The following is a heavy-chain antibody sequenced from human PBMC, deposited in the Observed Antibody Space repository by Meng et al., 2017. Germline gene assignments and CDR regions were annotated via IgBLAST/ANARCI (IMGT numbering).Heavy chain of an antibody. CDR1: GFTFSSYW. CDR3: ARELLWFGDLGWYFDY. D-gene: IGHD3-10*01. CDR2: IKQDGSEK. J-gene: IGHJ4*02. V-gene: IGHV3-7*01. Sequence: GESLKISCAASGFTFSSYWMSRVRQAPGKGLEWVANIKQDGSEKYYVDSVKGRFTISRDNAKNSLYLQMNSLRAEDTAVYYCARELLWFGDLGWYFDYWGQGTLVTVS.